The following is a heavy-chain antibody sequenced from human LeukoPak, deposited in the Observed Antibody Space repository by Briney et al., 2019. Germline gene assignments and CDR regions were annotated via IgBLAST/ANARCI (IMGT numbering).Heavy chain of an antibody. CDR1: GGTFSSYA. V-gene: IGHV1-69*04. D-gene: IGHD3-10*01. CDR3: ARDSMVRGVSVRFGY. J-gene: IGHJ4*02. Sequence: ASVKDSCKASGGTFSSYAISWVRQAPGQGLEWMGRIIPILGIANYAQKFQGRVTITADKSTSTAYMELSSLRSEDTAVYYCARDSMVRGVSVRFGYWGQGTLVTVSS. CDR2: IIPILGIA.